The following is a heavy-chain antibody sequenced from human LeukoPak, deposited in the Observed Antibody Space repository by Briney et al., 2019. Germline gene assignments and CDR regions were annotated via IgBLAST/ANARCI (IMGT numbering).Heavy chain of an antibody. CDR2: IYSGGST. D-gene: IGHD3-16*01. J-gene: IGHJ4*02. CDR3: AVLGGGPTLGH. V-gene: IGHV3-53*01. CDR1: GGSISSNN. Sequence: ETLSLTCSVSGGSISSNNWSWVRQAPGKGLEWVSVIYSGGSTYYADSVKGRFTISRDNSKNTLYLQMNSLGAEDTAVYYCAVLGGGPTLGHWGQGTLVTVSS.